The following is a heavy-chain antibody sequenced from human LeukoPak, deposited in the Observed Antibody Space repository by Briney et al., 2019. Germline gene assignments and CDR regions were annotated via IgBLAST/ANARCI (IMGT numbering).Heavy chain of an antibody. D-gene: IGHD1-7*01. V-gene: IGHV4-34*01. CDR3: ARRWNYGRNYYIDV. Sequence: SETLSLTCAVYGGSFSHYYWSWNRQSPRMGLEWIAEINDGGTINYNPSLMSRVTISLDKSKNQFSLKLSSATAADTAVYYCARRWNYGRNYYIDVWGKGATVSVSS. J-gene: IGHJ6*03. CDR1: GGSFSHYY. CDR2: INDGGTI.